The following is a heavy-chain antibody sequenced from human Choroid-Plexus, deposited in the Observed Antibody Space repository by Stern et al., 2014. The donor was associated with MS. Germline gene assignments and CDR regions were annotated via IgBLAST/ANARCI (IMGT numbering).Heavy chain of an antibody. V-gene: IGHV3-30*18. CDR1: GFTFGSCA. J-gene: IGHJ5*02. CDR2: ISYDGGNK. D-gene: IGHD1-1*01. CDR3: AKDRRYLTYFFDH. Sequence: VQLVESGGGVVQPGRPMRLSCVASGFTFGSCAMHWVRQAPGKGLEWVAGISYDGGNKYYADSVKGRFTISRDNSQNTLYMQMSSLRPEDTAVYYCAKDRRYLTYFFDHWGQGSLVTVSS.